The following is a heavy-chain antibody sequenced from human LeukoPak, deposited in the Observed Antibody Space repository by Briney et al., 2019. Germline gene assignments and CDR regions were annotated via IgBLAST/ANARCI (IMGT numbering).Heavy chain of an antibody. J-gene: IGHJ4*02. D-gene: IGHD3-9*01. V-gene: IGHV1-2*02. CDR2: INPNSGGT. CDR3: ARSPHILTGENFDY. Sequence: ASVKVSCKASGYTFTGYYMHWVRQAPGQGLKWMGWINPNSGGTNYAQKFQGRVTMTRDTSITTAYMEMSRLRSDDTALYYCARSPHILTGENFDYWGQGTLVTVSS. CDR1: GYTFTGYY.